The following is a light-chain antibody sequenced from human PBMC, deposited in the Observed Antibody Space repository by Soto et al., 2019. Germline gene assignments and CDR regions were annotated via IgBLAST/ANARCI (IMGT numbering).Light chain of an antibody. Sequence: QSVLTQPPSVSGAPGQRVTIPCTGSSSNIGSFYDVHWYQQLPGTVPKLLIYGDNNRPSGVPDRFSGSKSGTSASLAITGLQPEDEADYYCQAYDNSLSHVVFGGGTKPTVL. V-gene: IGLV1-40*01. J-gene: IGLJ2*01. CDR2: GDN. CDR3: QAYDNSLSHVV. CDR1: SSNIGSFYD.